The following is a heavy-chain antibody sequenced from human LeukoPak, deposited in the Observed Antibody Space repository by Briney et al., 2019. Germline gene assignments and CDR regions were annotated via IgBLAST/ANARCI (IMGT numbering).Heavy chain of an antibody. CDR3: ARGRHSNYDGWFDP. Sequence: PSEPLSLTCTIWGWFLRGYYWRWIRQPPRKALEWIGEIKHSGSTNYNPSFKSRVIITVDTYKNHFSLHLSSVTAADTAVYYCARGRHSNYDGWFDPWGQGTLVTASS. CDR1: GWFLRGYY. D-gene: IGHD4-11*01. CDR2: IKHSGST. J-gene: IGHJ5*02. V-gene: IGHV4-34*01.